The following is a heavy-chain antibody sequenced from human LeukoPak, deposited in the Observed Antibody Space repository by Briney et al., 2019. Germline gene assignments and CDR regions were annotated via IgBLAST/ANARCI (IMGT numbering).Heavy chain of an antibody. CDR1: GFTFDDYA. J-gene: IGHJ5*02. CDR2: ISWNSGSI. CDR3: AKDADYDILTGYNWFDP. D-gene: IGHD3-9*01. V-gene: IGHV3-9*01. Sequence: GGSLRLSCAASGFTFDDYAMHWVRQAPGKGLEWVSGISWNSGSIGYADSVKGRFTISRDNAKNSLYLQMNSLRAEDTALYYCAKDADYDILTGYNWFDPWGQGTLVTVSS.